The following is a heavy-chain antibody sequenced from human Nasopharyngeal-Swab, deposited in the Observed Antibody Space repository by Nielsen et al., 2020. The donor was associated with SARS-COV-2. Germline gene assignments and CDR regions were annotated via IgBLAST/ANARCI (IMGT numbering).Heavy chain of an antibody. CDR1: GGSISSGGYY. J-gene: IGHJ4*02. CDR3: AREGARYSGTGQRETHLDY. D-gene: IGHD1-26*01. V-gene: IGHV4-31*03. CDR2: IYYSGST. Sequence: SETLSLTCTVSGGSISSGGYYWSWIRQHPGKGLEWIGYIYYSGSTYYNPSLKSRVTISVDTSKNQFSLKLSSVTAADTAVYYCAREGARYSGTGQRETHLDYWGQGTLVTVSS.